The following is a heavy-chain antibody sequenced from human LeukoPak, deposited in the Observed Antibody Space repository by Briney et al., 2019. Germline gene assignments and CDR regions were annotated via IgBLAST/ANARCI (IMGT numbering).Heavy chain of an antibody. J-gene: IGHJ4*02. Sequence: SETLSLTCTVSGASISSYYWRWIRQPPGKGLEWIGYIYYSGSTNYNPSLKSRLTISVDTSKTQFSLKLSSVTAADTAVYYCVRPDSSGYNYVDWGQGTLVTVSS. CDR3: VRPDSSGYNYVD. V-gene: IGHV4-59*01. CDR1: GASISSYY. CDR2: IYYSGST. D-gene: IGHD3-22*01.